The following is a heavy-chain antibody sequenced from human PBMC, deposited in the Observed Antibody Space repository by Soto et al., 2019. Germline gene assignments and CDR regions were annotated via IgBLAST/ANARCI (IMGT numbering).Heavy chain of an antibody. D-gene: IGHD3-22*01. Sequence: TVSGGSISSGDYYWSWIRQPPGKGLEWIGYIYYSGSTYYNPSLKSRVTISVDTSKNQFSLKLSSVTAADTAVYYCARSSDSSGYYYVDYWGQGTLVTVSS. V-gene: IGHV4-30-4*01. CDR3: ARSSDSSGYYYVDY. CDR1: GGSISSGDYY. J-gene: IGHJ4*02. CDR2: IYYSGST.